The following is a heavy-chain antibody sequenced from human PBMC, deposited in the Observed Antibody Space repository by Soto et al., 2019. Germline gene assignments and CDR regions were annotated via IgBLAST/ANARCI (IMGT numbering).Heavy chain of an antibody. Sequence: LRLSCAASGFTFSSYWMSWVRQAPGKGLEWAANIKQDGSEKYYVDSVKGRFTISRDNAKNSLYLQMNSLRAEDTAVYYCAREGAARLLRSGGIDYWGQGTLVTVSS. CDR3: AREGAARLLRSGGIDY. V-gene: IGHV3-7*01. J-gene: IGHJ4*02. D-gene: IGHD6-6*01. CDR2: IKQDGSEK. CDR1: GFTFSSYW.